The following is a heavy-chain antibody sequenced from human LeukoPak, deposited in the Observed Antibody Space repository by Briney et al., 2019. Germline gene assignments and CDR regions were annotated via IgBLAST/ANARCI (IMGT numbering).Heavy chain of an antibody. V-gene: IGHV3-64*04. D-gene: IGHD6-13*01. CDR1: EFTFKSYA. CDR2: INTNGANT. Sequence: PGGSLRLSCSASEFTFKSYAMHWVRQAPGKGLEYVSSINTNGANTYYADSVKGRFTISRDNSRNTVYVQMNSLTPEDTAVYYCARVPGYSWGQGTLVTVSS. J-gene: IGHJ4*02. CDR3: ARVPGYS.